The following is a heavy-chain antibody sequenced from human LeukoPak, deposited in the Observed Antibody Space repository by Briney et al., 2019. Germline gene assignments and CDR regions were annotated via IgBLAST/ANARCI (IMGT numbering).Heavy chain of an antibody. CDR3: ARWNNVIIPIAPFDY. D-gene: IGHD2/OR15-2a*01. J-gene: IGHJ4*02. CDR1: GFTVSSNY. CDR2: IKQDGYET. V-gene: IGHV3-7*01. Sequence: GGSLRLSCAASGFTVSSNYMSWVRQAPGKGLEWVASIKQDGYETFYVDSVKGRFTISRDNAKNSLYLQMKSLRVQDTAVYYCARWNNVIIPIAPFDYWGQGTLITVSS.